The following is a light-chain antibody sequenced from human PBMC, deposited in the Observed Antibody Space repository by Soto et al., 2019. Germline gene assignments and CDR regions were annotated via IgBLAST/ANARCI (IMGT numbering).Light chain of an antibody. CDR3: QQYGTSPPT. J-gene: IGKJ1*01. CDR1: QSVSSSY. CDR2: GAS. Sequence: EIVLTQSPGTLSLSPVERATLSCRASQSVSSSYLAWYQQKPGQAPRLLIYGASSRATGIPDRFSGSGSGTDFTLTISRLEPEDFAVYNCQQYGTSPPTFGQGTKVDI. V-gene: IGKV3-20*01.